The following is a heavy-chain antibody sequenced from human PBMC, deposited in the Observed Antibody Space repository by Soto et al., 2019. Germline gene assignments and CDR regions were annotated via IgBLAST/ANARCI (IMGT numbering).Heavy chain of an antibody. CDR1: GFNFDDSA. J-gene: IGHJ5*02. Sequence: EVQLVESGGALVQPGRSLRLSCVASGFNFDDSAMNWVRQVPGKGLEWVSGITWNSGHILYADSVKVRFTISRDNAKKSLYLELNSLRPEDTALYYCARGNCKTTSCSYHRWFDPCGQGTLGIVSS. D-gene: IGHD2-2*01. CDR3: ARGNCKTTSCSYHRWFDP. CDR2: ITWNSGHI. V-gene: IGHV3-9*01.